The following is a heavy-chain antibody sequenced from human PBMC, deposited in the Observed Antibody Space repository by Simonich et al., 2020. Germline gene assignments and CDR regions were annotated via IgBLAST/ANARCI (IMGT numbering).Heavy chain of an antibody. CDR3: ARVGYSNYYCYGMDV. V-gene: IGHV4-38-2*01. CDR1: GSSISSGYY. CDR2: IYHSGCT. J-gene: IGHJ6*02. D-gene: IGHD6-13*01. Sequence: QVQLQESRPGLVKPSETLSLTCAVSGSSISSGYYWGWIRQPPGKGREWMGSIYHSGCTDSNPSLKSRVPISLATSKNQFSLKLSSVTAADTAVYYCARVGYSNYYCYGMDVWGQGTTVTVSS.